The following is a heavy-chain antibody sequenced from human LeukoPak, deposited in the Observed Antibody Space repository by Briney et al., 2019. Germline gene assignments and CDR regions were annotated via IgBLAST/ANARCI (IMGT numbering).Heavy chain of an antibody. CDR3: IKDLRLDLHLDTSEI. D-gene: IGHD1-7*01. J-gene: IGHJ3*02. Sequence: GGSLRLSCAASGFALDGYAMHWVRQAPGKGLEWVSSISWDSGNSVYAGSVKGRFTISRDNAKNSLYLQMNSLTPEDTALYYCIKDLRLDLHLDTSEIWGQGTMVTVSS. V-gene: IGHV3-9*01. CDR2: ISWDSGNS. CDR1: GFALDGYA.